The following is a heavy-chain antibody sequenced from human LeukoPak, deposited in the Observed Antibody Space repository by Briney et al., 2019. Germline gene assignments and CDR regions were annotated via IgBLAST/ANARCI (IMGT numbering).Heavy chain of an antibody. D-gene: IGHD2-2*01. CDR1: GGSFSGYY. CDR3: ARGMDRDCSSTSCYEDYFDY. V-gene: IGHV4-34*01. CDR2: INHSGST. J-gene: IGHJ4*02. Sequence: PSETLSLTCAVYGGSFSGYYWSWIRQPPGKGLEWIGEINHSGSTNYNPSLKSRVTISVDTSKNQFSLKLSSVTAADTAVYYCARGMDRDCSSTSCYEDYFDYWGQGTLVTVSS.